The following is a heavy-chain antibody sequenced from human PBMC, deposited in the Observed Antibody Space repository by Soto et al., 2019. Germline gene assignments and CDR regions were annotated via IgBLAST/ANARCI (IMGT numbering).Heavy chain of an antibody. Sequence: QVQLVESGGGVVQPGRSLRLSCAASGFTFSSYGMHWVRQAPGKGLEWVAVIWYDGRNTYYADSVKGRFTISRDKSKNTLYLQMNSLRAEDTAVYYCARTAYYYDSSGYYFDCWGQGTLVTVSS. V-gene: IGHV3-33*01. CDR1: GFTFSSYG. CDR2: IWYDGRNT. J-gene: IGHJ4*02. CDR3: ARTAYYYDSSGYYFDC. D-gene: IGHD3-22*01.